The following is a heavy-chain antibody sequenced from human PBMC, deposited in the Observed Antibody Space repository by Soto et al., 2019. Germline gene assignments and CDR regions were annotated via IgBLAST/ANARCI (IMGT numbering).Heavy chain of an antibody. CDR2: INPNSGGT. D-gene: IGHD6-13*01. J-gene: IGHJ6*02. CDR1: GYTFTGYY. CDR3: ARGIAAAAARVMDV. V-gene: IGHV1-2*04. Sequence: GASVKVSCKASGYTFTGYYMHWVRQAPGQGLEWMGWINPNSGGTNYAQKFQGWVTMTRDTSISTAYMELSRLRSDDTAVYYCARGIAAAAARVMDVWGQGTTVIVSS.